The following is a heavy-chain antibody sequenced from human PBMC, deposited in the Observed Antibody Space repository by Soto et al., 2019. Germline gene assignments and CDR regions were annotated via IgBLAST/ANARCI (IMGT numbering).Heavy chain of an antibody. Sequence: QVQLHESGPGLVKPSQTLSLTCTVSGGSISGTDYYWTWIRQPPGKGLEWLGHIYFSGGTYYNPSLKSLGTISVDTSKSQFSLKLKSVTAADTAVYYCARYEGVTAAFDYWGQGTLVTVSS. V-gene: IGHV4-30-4*01. CDR1: GGSISGTDYY. CDR2: IYFSGGT. CDR3: ARYEGVTAAFDY. J-gene: IGHJ4*02. D-gene: IGHD2-8*01.